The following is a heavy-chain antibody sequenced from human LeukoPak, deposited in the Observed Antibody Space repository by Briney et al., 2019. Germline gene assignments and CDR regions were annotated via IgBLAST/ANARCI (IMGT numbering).Heavy chain of an antibody. CDR1: GGSISSSIYY. D-gene: IGHD3-22*01. CDR3: ASELRYDNSDSGAF. Sequence: SETLSLTCIVSGGSISSSIYYWACVRQPPGKGLECIGTVFYNGATQYSPSPRSRVTISIDTSTNQFSLKLTSVTAADTALYYCASELRYDNSDSGAFWGQGTVVTVSS. CDR2: VFYNGAT. V-gene: IGHV4-39*07. J-gene: IGHJ3*01.